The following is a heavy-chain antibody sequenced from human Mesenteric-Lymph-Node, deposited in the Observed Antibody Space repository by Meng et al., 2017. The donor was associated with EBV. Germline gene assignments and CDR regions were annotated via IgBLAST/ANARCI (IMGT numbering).Heavy chain of an antibody. D-gene: IGHD3-3*01. CDR3: ARGGYDFWSGYSTFDY. CDR2: INAGNGNT. CDR1: GYSFTLYG. J-gene: IGHJ4*02. Sequence: VQFVESGAEVQEAGAPVKASVKPSGYSFTLYGKPWVRQAPRQRPEWMGWINAGNGNTKYSQNFPGRVTITRDTSVSTDYMELSSLRSEDTAVYYCARGGYDFWSGYSTFDYWGQGTLVTVSS. V-gene: IGHV1-3*01.